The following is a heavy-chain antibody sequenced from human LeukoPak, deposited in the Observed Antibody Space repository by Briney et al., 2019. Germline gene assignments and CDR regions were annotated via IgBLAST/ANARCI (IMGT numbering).Heavy chain of an antibody. CDR1: GFTFSSYE. V-gene: IGHV3-48*03. J-gene: IGHJ3*02. CDR2: ISSSGSTI. D-gene: IGHD6-13*01. Sequence: GGSLRLSCAASGFTFSSYEMNWVRQAPGKGLEWVSYISSSGSTIYYADSVKGRFTISRDNAKNSLYLQMNSLRAEDTAVYYCARASNPGSSWYTIPLVDAFDIWGQGTMVTVSS. CDR3: ARASNPGSSWYTIPLVDAFDI.